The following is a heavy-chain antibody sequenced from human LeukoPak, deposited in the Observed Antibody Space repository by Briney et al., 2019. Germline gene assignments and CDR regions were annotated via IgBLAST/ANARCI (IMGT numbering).Heavy chain of an antibody. J-gene: IGHJ4*02. CDR1: GFPFRGYW. CDR2: INQNGGEK. Sequence: GGPLRLPCAASGFPFRGYWMNGVGRPPGKGLEWVANINQNGGEKYYVDSVKGRFTISRDNGKNSLYLQMNSLRAEDTAVYYCARYRHLGYWGQGTLVTVSS. V-gene: IGHV3-7*01. CDR3: ARYRHLGY.